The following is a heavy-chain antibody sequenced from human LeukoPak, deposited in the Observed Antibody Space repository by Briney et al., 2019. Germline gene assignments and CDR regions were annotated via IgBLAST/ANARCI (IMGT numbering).Heavy chain of an antibody. V-gene: IGHV3-30*02. J-gene: IGHJ4*02. Sequence: GGSLRLSCAASGFTFSSYEMNWVRQAPGKGLEWVAFIRYDGSNKYYADSVKGRFTISRDNSKNTLYLQMNSLRAEDTAVYYCAKKQLRYFDSPADYWGQGTLVTVSS. D-gene: IGHD3-9*01. CDR1: GFTFSSYE. CDR3: AKKQLRYFDSPADY. CDR2: IRYDGSNK.